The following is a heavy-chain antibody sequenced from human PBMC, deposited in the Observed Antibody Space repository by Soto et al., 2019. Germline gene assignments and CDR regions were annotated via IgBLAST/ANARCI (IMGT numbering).Heavy chain of an antibody. Sequence: QVQLVQSGAEVKRPGSSVKVSCKASGDTFNFYSINWVRQAPGVGLEWVGRVNPILSMSNYAQRFQGRVTMTADKSTSTAYMELRSLRSEDMAIYYCASSYGSGYRAFDYWGQGALVTVSS. V-gene: IGHV1-69*02. D-gene: IGHD3-10*01. J-gene: IGHJ4*02. CDR1: GDTFNFYS. CDR3: ASSYGSGYRAFDY. CDR2: VNPILSMS.